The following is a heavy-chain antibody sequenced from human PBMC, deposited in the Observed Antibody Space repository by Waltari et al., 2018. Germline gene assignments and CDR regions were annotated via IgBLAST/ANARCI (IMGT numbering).Heavy chain of an antibody. J-gene: IGHJ4*02. CDR3: ARETLYCGGDCPMGPFDY. D-gene: IGHD2-21*01. V-gene: IGHV3-7*01. CDR2: IKQDGSEK. Sequence: EVQLVESGGGLVQPGGSLRLSCAASGFTVSSYWMSWVRQAPGKGLEWVANIKQDGSEKYYVDSVKGRFTISRDNAKNSLYLQMNSLRAEDTAVYYCARETLYCGGDCPMGPFDYWGQGTLVTVSS. CDR1: GFTVSSYW.